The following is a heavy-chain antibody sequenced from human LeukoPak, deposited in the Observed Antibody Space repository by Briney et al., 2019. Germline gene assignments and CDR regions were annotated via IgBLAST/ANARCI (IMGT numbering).Heavy chain of an antibody. CDR1: GGSISSGGYY. CDR2: IYTSGST. CDR3: ARRTRDGALFAY. D-gene: IGHD1-14*01. Sequence: PSETLSLTCTVSGGSISSGGYYCTWIRQPAGKGLEWIGRIYTSGSTNYNASLKSRVTISVDTSKNQFSLKLSSVTAADTAVYYCARRTRDGALFAYWGQGTLVTVSS. J-gene: IGHJ4*02. V-gene: IGHV4-61*02.